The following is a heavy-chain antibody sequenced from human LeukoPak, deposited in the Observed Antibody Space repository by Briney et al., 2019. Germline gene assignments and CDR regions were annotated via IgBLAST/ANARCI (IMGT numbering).Heavy chain of an antibody. CDR3: ADDELALNGLNF. CDR2: ISYIGRT. CDR1: GGSMSSHY. D-gene: IGHD1-7*01. Sequence: SETLSLTCTVSGGSMSSHYWSWIRQPPGKGLEWLGYISYIGRTNYSPSLKSRVTLSVDTSKNEFTLRLRSVTAADTAVYFCADDELALNGLNFWGQGTMVTVSS. J-gene: IGHJ3*01. V-gene: IGHV4-59*11.